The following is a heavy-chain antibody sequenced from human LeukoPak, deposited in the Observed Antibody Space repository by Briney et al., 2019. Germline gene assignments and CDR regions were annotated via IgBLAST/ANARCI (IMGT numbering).Heavy chain of an antibody. CDR3: ARDLRPSSSWYYFDY. J-gene: IGHJ4*02. CDR2: IHPSTGNP. V-gene: IGHV7-4-1*02. Sequence: GASVKVSCKASGYSFTNYAMNWVRQAPGQGLEWMGWIHPSTGNPTYAPGFAGRFVFSLDTSVNTAYLQISSLKAEDTAIYYCARDLRPSSSWYYFDYWGQGTLVTVSS. D-gene: IGHD6-13*01. CDR1: GYSFTNYA.